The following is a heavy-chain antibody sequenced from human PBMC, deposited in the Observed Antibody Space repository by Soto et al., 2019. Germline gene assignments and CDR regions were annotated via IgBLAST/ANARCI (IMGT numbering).Heavy chain of an antibody. J-gene: IGHJ6*02. V-gene: IGHV6-1*01. CDR1: GDSVSSNSAA. D-gene: IGHD6-13*01. Sequence: SQALSLTCALSGDSVSSNSAAWNRIRQSPSRGLEWLGRTYYRSKWYNDYAESVKSRITVNPDTSKNQFSLQLNSVTPEDTAVYYGARQAAPGTMDAWSQGNKVTAS. CDR2: TYYRSKWYN. CDR3: ARQAAPGTMDA.